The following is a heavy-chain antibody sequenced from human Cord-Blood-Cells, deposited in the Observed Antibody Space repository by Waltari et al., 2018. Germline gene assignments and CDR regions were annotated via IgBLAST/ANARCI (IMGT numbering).Heavy chain of an antibody. Sequence: QVQLQESGPGLVKPSETLSLTCTVYGGSISSYYWSWIRQPPGKGLEWIGYIYYSGSTNYNPSCRSRVTIPVDTPKTQCSLKLSSVTAADTAVYYCARHSVEQNWFGPLGQGTLGTVSS. CDR2: IYYSGST. J-gene: IGHJ5*02. CDR1: GGSISSYY. V-gene: IGHV4-59*08. CDR3: ARHSVEQNWFGP.